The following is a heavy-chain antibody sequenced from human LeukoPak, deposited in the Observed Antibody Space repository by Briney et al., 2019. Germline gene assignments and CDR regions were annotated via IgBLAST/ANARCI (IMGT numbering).Heavy chain of an antibody. J-gene: IGHJ4*02. Sequence: PSETLSLTCDVSGDSISSHPWSWIRQPPGKGLDYIGFIDYNGNTNYNPSLKSRVTISLDIFKNQFSLNLNSVSAADTPVYYCARLARCDGNCYSFDLGGEGMLVTVSS. V-gene: IGHV4-59*11. CDR3: ARLARCDGNCYSFDL. D-gene: IGHD2-21*02. CDR1: GDSISSHP. CDR2: IDYNGNT.